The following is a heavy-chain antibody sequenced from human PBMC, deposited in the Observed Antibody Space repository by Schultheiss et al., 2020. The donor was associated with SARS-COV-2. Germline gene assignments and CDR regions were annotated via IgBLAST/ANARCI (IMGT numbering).Heavy chain of an antibody. CDR1: GFTFSSYW. J-gene: IGHJ4*02. CDR2: VSSNGGST. Sequence: GGSLRLSCAASGFTFSSYWMYWVRQAPGKGLEWVSGVSSNGGSTYYADSVKGRLTISRDNSKNTLYLQMNSLRVEDTAVYYCARDERSTTDWVLRYWGQGTLVTVSS. D-gene: IGHD4-11*01. CDR3: ARDERSTTDWVLRY. V-gene: IGHV3-23*01.